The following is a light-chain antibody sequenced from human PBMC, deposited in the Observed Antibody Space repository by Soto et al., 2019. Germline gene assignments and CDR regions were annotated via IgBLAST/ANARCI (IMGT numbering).Light chain of an antibody. J-gene: IGLJ2*01. CDR3: SSYTSSSTLDVV. V-gene: IGLV2-14*01. CDR2: EVS. Sequence: QSALTQPASVSGSPGQSITISCTGTSSDVGGHNYVSWYQQHPGKAPKLVIYEVSNRHSGVSNRFSGSKSGNTASLTISGLEAEDEADYYCSSYTSSSTLDVVFGGGTKLTVL. CDR1: SSDVGGHNY.